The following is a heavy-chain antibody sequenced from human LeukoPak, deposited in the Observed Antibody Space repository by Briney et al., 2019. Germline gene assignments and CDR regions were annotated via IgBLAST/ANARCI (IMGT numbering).Heavy chain of an antibody. J-gene: IGHJ4*02. Sequence: GGSLRLSCAASGFSVSRYWMSWVRQAPGEGLEWVANIKQDESEKDYVDSVRGRFTISRDNAKNSLYLRMNSLRAEDTALYYCATYSGAHHKTFDDWGQGTLVTVSS. CDR1: GFSVSRYW. CDR2: IKQDESEK. CDR3: ATYSGAHHKTFDD. V-gene: IGHV3-7*03. D-gene: IGHD1-26*01.